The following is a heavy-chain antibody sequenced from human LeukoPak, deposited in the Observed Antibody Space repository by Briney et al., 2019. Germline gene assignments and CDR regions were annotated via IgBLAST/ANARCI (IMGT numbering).Heavy chain of an antibody. CDR2: INPSGGST. CDR3: ARGRPMLPHYSNHAFDI. V-gene: IGHV1-46*01. D-gene: IGHD3-10*01. J-gene: IGHJ3*02. Sequence: ASVKVSCKASGGTFSNYAISWVRQAPGQGLEWMGIINPSGGSTSYAQKFQGRVTMTRDMSTSTVYMELSSLRSEDTAVYYCARGRPMLPHYSNHAFDIWGQGTMVTVSS. CDR1: GGTFSNYA.